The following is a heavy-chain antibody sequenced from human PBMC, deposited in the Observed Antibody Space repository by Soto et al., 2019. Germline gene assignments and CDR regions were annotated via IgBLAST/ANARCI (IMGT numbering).Heavy chain of an antibody. D-gene: IGHD2-21*02. J-gene: IGHJ4*02. CDR1: GGTFSSYA. Sequence: SVKVSCKASGGTFSSYAISWVRQAPGQGPEWMGGIIPIFGTANYTQKFQGRVTITADESTSTAYMELSSLRSEDTAVYYCARSVPYCGGDCYSGYFDYWGQGTLVTVSS. CDR2: IIPIFGTA. CDR3: ARSVPYCGGDCYSGYFDY. V-gene: IGHV1-69*13.